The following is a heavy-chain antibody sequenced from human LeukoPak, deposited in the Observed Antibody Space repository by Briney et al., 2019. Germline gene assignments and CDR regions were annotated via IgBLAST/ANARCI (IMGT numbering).Heavy chain of an antibody. CDR1: RFTFSSYG. CDR2: ISYDGSNK. Sequence: GGSLRLSCAASRFTFSSYGMHWVRQAPGKGLEWVAIISYDGSNKYYADSVKGRFTISRDNSKNTLYLQMNSLRAEDTAVYYCARRRYSGSSQHFDYWGQGTLVTVSS. J-gene: IGHJ4*02. D-gene: IGHD1-26*01. V-gene: IGHV3-30*03. CDR3: ARRRYSGSSQHFDY.